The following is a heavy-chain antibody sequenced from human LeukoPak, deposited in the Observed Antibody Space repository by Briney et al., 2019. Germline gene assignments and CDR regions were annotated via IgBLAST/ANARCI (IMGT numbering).Heavy chain of an antibody. Sequence: GGSLRLSCAASGFTFSSYWMHCVRQAPGKGLVWVSRINSDGSSTSYADSVKGRFTISRDNAKNTLYLQMNSLRAEDTAVYYCARVEAGGSYHFDYWGQGTLVTVSS. CDR1: GFTFSSYW. D-gene: IGHD1-26*01. CDR3: ARVEAGGSYHFDY. J-gene: IGHJ4*02. CDR2: INSDGSST. V-gene: IGHV3-74*01.